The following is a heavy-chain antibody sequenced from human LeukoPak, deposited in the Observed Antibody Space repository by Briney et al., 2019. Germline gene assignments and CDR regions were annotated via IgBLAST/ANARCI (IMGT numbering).Heavy chain of an antibody. CDR1: GLAFSRYS. V-gene: IGHV3-21*01. D-gene: IGHD2-15*01. CDR2: IISSSTYL. J-gene: IGHJ4*02. CDR3: ARDPQYCSGGSCYSFDY. Sequence: PGGSLRLSCAASGLAFSRYSMNWVRQAPGKGLEWVSSIISSSTYLYYADSVKGRFTISRDNANNSLYLQMNSLRAEDTAVYYCARDPQYCSGGSCYSFDYWGQGTLVTVSS.